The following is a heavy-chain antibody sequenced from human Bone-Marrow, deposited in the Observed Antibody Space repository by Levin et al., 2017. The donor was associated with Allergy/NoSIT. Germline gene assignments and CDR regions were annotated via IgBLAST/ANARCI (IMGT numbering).Heavy chain of an antibody. J-gene: IGHJ3*02. CDR2: ISWNSGSI. Sequence: LSLTCAASGFTFDDYAIHWVRQAPGKGLEWVSGISWNSGSIGYADSVKGRFTISRDSAKNSLYLQMNSLRAEDTALYYCAKGADSSGSANVFDIWGQGTMVTVSS. D-gene: IGHD3-22*01. CDR3: AKGADSSGSANVFDI. V-gene: IGHV3-9*01. CDR1: GFTFDDYA.